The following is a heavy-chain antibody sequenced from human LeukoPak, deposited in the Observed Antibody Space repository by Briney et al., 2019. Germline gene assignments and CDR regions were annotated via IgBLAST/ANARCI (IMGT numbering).Heavy chain of an antibody. V-gene: IGHV4-59*08. CDR3: ARHKSGSFYSFDN. CDR2: VYDSGST. J-gene: IGHJ4*02. D-gene: IGHD1-26*01. Sequence: SETLSLTCTVSGGATSSYYWSWIRQSPGRGLEWVGYVYDSGSTNYNPSLKSRVTISVDTSRSQFSLKLSSVTAADTAVYYCARHKSGSFYSFDNWGQGTLVTVSS. CDR1: GGATSSYY.